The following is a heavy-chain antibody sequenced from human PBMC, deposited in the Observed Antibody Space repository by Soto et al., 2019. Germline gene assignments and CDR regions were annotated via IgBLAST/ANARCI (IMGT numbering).Heavy chain of an antibody. CDR2: MNPNSGNT. V-gene: IGHV1-8*01. J-gene: IGHJ5*02. CDR3: ARVDYGSGGPGHDP. Sequence: QVQLVQSGAEVKKPGASVKVSCKASGYTFTSYDINWVRQATGQGLEWMGWMNPNSGNTGYAQKFQGRVTRTRNNSISTAYMELSSLRSEDTAVYYCARVDYGSGGPGHDPWGQGTLVTVSS. D-gene: IGHD3-10*01. CDR1: GYTFTSYD.